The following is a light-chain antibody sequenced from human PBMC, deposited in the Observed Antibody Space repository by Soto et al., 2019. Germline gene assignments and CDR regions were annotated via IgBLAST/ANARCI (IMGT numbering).Light chain of an antibody. CDR2: DAS. V-gene: IGKV3-11*01. Sequence: EVELTQYPATLPLSPGDRSTLSCRAGQSVRSSLAWYQQKPGQAPRLLIYDASKRATGIPARFTGSGSGTVFTLTISRLEPGHFAVYYCQLRSDWPPELTFGGGTKVDI. J-gene: IGKJ4*01. CDR1: QSVRSS. CDR3: QLRSDWPPELT.